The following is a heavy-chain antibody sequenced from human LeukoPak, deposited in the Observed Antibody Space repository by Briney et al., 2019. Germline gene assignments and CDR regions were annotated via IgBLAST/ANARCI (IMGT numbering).Heavy chain of an antibody. Sequence: GGSLRLSCAASGFTFSSYGMSWVRQAPGKGLEWVSAINGSGGSTYYADSVKGRFTISRDNSKNTLYLQMNSLRAEDTAVYYCAKTRELYYYDSSGYYYFDYWGQGTLVTVSS. CDR2: INGSGGST. J-gene: IGHJ4*02. CDR3: AKTRELYYYDSSGYYYFDY. V-gene: IGHV3-23*01. CDR1: GFTFSSYG. D-gene: IGHD3-22*01.